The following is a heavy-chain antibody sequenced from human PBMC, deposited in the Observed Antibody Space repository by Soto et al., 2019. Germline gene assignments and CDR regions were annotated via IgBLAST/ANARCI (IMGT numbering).Heavy chain of an antibody. V-gene: IGHV3-48*04. CDR2: ISSSSSTI. CDR1: GFTFSSYS. CDR3: AREGRITGTTGFDY. J-gene: IGHJ4*02. Sequence: EVQLVESGGGLVQPGGSLRLSCAASGFTFSSYSMNWVRQAPGKGLEWVSYISSSSSTIYYADSVKGRFTISRDNAKNSLYLQMNSLRGEDTAVYYCAREGRITGTTGFDYWGQGTLVTDSS. D-gene: IGHD1-7*01.